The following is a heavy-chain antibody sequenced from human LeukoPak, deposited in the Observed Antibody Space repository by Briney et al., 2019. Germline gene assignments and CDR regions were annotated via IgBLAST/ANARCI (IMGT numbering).Heavy chain of an antibody. CDR3: ARDHRIGGS. J-gene: IGHJ4*02. CDR1: GFTFNNNA. Sequence: GGSLRLSCATSGFTFNNNAMSWVRQAPGKGLEWVSVIYSDGSTFYADSVKGRFTISRDIFKNTLYLQMNSLRAEDTAVYYCARDHRIGGSWGQGTLVTVSS. V-gene: IGHV3-53*01. CDR2: IYSDGST. D-gene: IGHD3-16*01.